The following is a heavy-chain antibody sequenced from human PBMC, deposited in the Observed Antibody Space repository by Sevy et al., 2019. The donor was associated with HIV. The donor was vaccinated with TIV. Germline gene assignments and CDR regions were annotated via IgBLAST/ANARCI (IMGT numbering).Heavy chain of an antibody. Sequence: GGSLRLSCAASGFTFSSYAMNWVRQAPGTGLEWVSGISGSGGSGDKTNYADSVKGRFTISRYYSKNSLYLQLNSLRAEDTAIFYCAGKYDSSGYFDYWGQGTLVTVSS. CDR1: GFTFSSYA. CDR3: AGKYDSSGYFDY. J-gene: IGHJ4*02. D-gene: IGHD3-22*01. V-gene: IGHV3-23*01. CDR2: ISGSGGSGDKT.